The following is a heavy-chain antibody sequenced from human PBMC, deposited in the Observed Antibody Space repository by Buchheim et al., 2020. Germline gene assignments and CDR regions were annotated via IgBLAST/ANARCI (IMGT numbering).Heavy chain of an antibody. Sequence: EVQVVESGGGLVQPGRSLRLFCTGSGFTFGDNAVNWVRQAPGKGLEPVGFIRSKAYGGTPEYAASVNGRFTNSRDDFKSTAYLQMNSLRTEDTAVYFCARGGSYLDRWGQGTL. CDR3: ARGGSYLDR. J-gene: IGHJ5*02. D-gene: IGHD3-16*01. V-gene: IGHV3-49*04. CDR2: IRSKAYGGTP. CDR1: GFTFGDNA.